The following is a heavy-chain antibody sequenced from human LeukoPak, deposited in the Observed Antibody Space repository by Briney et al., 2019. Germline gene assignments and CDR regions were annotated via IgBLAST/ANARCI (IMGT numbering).Heavy chain of an antibody. CDR3: ARSSITMVRGVIKSTTSWYHYYNMDV. CDR2: IKQDGSEK. V-gene: IGHV3-7*01. Sequence: GGSLRLSCAASGFTFSSYWMSWVRQAPGKGLEWVANIKQDGSEKNYVGSVKGRFTIARDNAKNSLYLQMNSLRAEDTAVYYCARSSITMVRGVIKSTTSWYHYYNMDVWGKGTTVTVSS. D-gene: IGHD3-10*01. CDR1: GFTFSSYW. J-gene: IGHJ6*03.